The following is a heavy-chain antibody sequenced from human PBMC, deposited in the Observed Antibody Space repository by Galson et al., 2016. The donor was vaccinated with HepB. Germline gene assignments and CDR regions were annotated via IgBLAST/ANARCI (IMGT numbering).Heavy chain of an antibody. D-gene: IGHD1-26*01. J-gene: IGHJ6*02. Sequence: CAISGDSVSSNSAAWNWIRQSPSRGLEWLGRTYYRSKWYNDYAVSVKSRITINPDTSKNQFSLQLNSVTPDDTAVYFCVHLGRYGMDVWCLGTTVTVSS. CDR1: GDSVSSNSAA. V-gene: IGHV6-1*01. CDR2: TYYRSKWYN. CDR3: VHLGRYGMDV.